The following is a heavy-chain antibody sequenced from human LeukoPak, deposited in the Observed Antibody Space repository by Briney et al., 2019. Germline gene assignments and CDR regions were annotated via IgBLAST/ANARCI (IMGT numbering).Heavy chain of an antibody. V-gene: IGHV3-20*04. CDR2: INWNGGST. CDR3: ARDEVAGPIDY. J-gene: IGHJ4*02. Sequence: GGSLRLSCAASGFTFSSYAMSWVRQAPGKGLEWVSGINWNGGSTGYADSVKGRFTISRDNAKNSLYLQMNSLRAEDTALYYRARDEVAGPIDYWGQGTLVTVSS. D-gene: IGHD6-19*01. CDR1: GFTFSSYA.